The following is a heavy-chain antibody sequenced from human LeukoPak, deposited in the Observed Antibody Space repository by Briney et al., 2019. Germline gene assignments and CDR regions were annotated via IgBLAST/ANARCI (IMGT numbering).Heavy chain of an antibody. CDR1: GGTFSSYA. J-gene: IGHJ6*03. Sequence: ASVKVSCKASGGTFSSYAISWVRQDPGQGLEWMGRIIPILGIANYAQKFQGRVTITADKSTSTAYMELSSLRSEDTAVYYCARVRGTTDYYYYYMDVWGKGTTVTVS. CDR3: ARVRGTTDYYYYYMDV. V-gene: IGHV1-69*04. CDR2: IIPILGIA. D-gene: IGHD1-7*01.